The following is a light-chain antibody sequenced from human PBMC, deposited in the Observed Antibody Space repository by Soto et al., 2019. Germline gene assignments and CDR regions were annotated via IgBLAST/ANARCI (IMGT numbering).Light chain of an antibody. CDR1: QSVSSSY. J-gene: IGKJ1*01. Sequence: EIVLTQPPGTLSLSPGERATLSCRASQSVSSSYLAWYQQKPDQAPRLLIYGASSRATGIPDRFSGSGSGTDFTLTISRLEPEDFAVYYCQQYGSSPQWTFGQGTKVDIK. CDR3: QQYGSSPQWT. CDR2: GAS. V-gene: IGKV3-20*01.